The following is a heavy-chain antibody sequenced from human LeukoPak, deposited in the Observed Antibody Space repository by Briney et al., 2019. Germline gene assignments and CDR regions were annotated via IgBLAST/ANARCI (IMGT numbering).Heavy chain of an antibody. V-gene: IGHV4-61*01. CDR3: ARDRRGLDY. CDR1: GVSVSSGSYF. Sequence: SETLSLTCTVSGVSVSSGSYFWTWIRQSPGKRLGYVGYIYDSGRTNYNPSPKSRVTISKDTSKNQFSLKLSSVTAADTAVYYCARDRRGLDYWGQGTLVTVSS. CDR2: IYDSGRT. D-gene: IGHD3-16*01. J-gene: IGHJ4*02.